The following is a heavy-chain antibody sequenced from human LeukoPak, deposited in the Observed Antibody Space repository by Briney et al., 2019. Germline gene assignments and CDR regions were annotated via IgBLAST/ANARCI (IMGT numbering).Heavy chain of an antibody. V-gene: IGHV3-43*02. D-gene: IGHD3-16*02. J-gene: IGHJ4*02. CDR3: GKGRLGELSL. Sequence: GGSLRLSCAASGFTFDDYAMHWVRQAPGKGLEWVSLISGDGGSTYCVDSVKGRFTISRDNSKNSLYLQMNSLRTEDTALYYCGKGRLGELSLWGQGTLVTVS. CDR2: ISGDGGST. CDR1: GFTFDDYA.